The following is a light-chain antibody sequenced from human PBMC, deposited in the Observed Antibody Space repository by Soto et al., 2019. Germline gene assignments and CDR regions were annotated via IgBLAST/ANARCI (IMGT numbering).Light chain of an antibody. CDR2: GVT. J-gene: IGLJ3*02. CDR1: GSDIGAYNF. CDR3: SSYTSTATRV. V-gene: IGLV2-8*01. Sequence: QSVLAQPPSASGSPGQSVTISCTGSGSDIGAYNFVSWYQQHPGKAPKLMIFGVTERPSGVPDRFSGSKSGNTASLTISGLQAEDEADYYCSSYTSTATRVFGGGTKLTVL.